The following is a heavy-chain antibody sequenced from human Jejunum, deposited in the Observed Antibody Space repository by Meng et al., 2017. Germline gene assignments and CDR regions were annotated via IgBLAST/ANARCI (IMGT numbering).Heavy chain of an antibody. D-gene: IGHD3-10*01. J-gene: IGHJ4*02. CDR1: GYTFTNFG. V-gene: IGHV1-18*01. Sequence: ASVKVSCKASGYTFTNFGLSWVSQAPGQGLEWMGWILPYNGNTKYAQKYRARVTMSTDTSTNTVYMELRSLRSDDTAVYYCARDGVSFSMVRGGAFWGQGTLVTVSS. CDR3: ARDGVSFSMVRGGAF. CDR2: ILPYNGNT.